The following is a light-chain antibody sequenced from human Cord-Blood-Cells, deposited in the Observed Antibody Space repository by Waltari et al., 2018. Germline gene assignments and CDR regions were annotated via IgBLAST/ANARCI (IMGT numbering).Light chain of an antibody. CDR1: SSDVGGYNY. V-gene: IGLV2-11*01. Sequence: QSALTQPRSVSGSPGQSVTISCTRTSSDVGGYNYVSWYQQHPGKAPKLMIYDVSKRPSGVPDRFSGSKSGNTASLTISGLQAEEEADYYCCSYAGSYTWVFGGGTKLTVL. CDR3: CSYAGSYTWV. CDR2: DVS. J-gene: IGLJ3*02.